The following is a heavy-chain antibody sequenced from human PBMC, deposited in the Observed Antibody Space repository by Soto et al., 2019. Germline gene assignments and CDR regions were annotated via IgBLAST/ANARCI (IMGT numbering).Heavy chain of an antibody. J-gene: IGHJ6*03. V-gene: IGHV4-59*01. CDR1: GGSISSYY. D-gene: IGHD5-12*01. CDR2: IYYSGST. CDR3: ARVRSGYDYYYYYYYMDV. Sequence: SETLSLTCTVSGGSISSYYWSWIRQPPGKGLEWIAYIYYSGSTNYNPSLKSRVTISVDTSKNQFSLKLSSVTAADTAVYYCARVRSGYDYYYYYYYMDVWGKGTTVTVSS.